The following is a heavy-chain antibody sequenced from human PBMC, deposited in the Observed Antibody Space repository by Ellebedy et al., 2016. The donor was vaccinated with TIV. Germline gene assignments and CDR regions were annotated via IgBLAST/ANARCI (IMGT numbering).Heavy chain of an antibody. Sequence: ASVKVSXKASGYTFTAYSIHWVRQAPGEGLEWMGWINPNTGGTNYAQKFQGRITMTRDTSTSTFYMELSSLRSEDTALYYCARDGDGAFDYWGQGALVTVSS. CDR2: INPNTGGT. D-gene: IGHD3-10*01. J-gene: IGHJ4*02. V-gene: IGHV1-2*02. CDR1: GYTFTAYS. CDR3: ARDGDGAFDY.